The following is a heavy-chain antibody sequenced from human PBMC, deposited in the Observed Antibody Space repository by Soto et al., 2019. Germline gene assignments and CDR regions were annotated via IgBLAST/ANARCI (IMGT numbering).Heavy chain of an antibody. Sequence: QVQLQESGPGLVKPSQTLSLTCTVSGGSISSGGYYWSWIRQHPGKGLEWIGYIYYSGSTDYNPSLKSRVTISVDTSTNQFSLKLRSVTAADTAVYYCGRFSRAVGLYGMDVWGQGTTLTVSS. V-gene: IGHV4-31*03. CDR1: GGSISSGGYY. D-gene: IGHD1-26*01. CDR2: IYYSGST. CDR3: GRFSRAVGLYGMDV. J-gene: IGHJ6*02.